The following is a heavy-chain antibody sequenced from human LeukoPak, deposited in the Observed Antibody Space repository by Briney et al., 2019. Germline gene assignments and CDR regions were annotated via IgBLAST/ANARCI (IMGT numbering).Heavy chain of an antibody. CDR1: GFTFSNYW. V-gene: IGHV3-7*01. CDR3: GREDHYAMDV. Sequence: GGSLRLSCAASGFTFSNYWMRWVRQAPGKGLQWGANIKEDGSEKYYVDSVKGRFTISRDNAKNTLFLQMNSLRAEDTAVYYCGREDHYAMDVWGQGTTVTVSS. CDR2: IKEDGSEK. J-gene: IGHJ6*02.